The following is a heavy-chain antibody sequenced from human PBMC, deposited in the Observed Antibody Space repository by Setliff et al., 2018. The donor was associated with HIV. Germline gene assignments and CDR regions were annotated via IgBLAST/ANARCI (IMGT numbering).Heavy chain of an antibody. CDR1: DSAMDSYY. V-gene: IGHV4-59*08. CDR2: IYWTGKT. J-gene: IGHJ6*03. D-gene: IGHD3-9*01. CDR3: ASHQHNFTGYYYYYYYMAV. Sequence: SETLSLTCTVSDSAMDSYYWSWVRQSPGRGLEYIGYIYWTGKTDYNPSLKSRVTISVDTPKNQFSLKLSSVTAADTAVYYCASHQHNFTGYYYYYYYMAVWGRGTMVTVSS.